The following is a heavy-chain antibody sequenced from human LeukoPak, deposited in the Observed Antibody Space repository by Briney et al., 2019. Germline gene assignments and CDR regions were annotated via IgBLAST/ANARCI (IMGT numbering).Heavy chain of an antibody. CDR3: ARDGCSTSTCYDF. D-gene: IGHD6-13*01. J-gene: IGHJ4*02. V-gene: IGHV3-33*01. CDR1: GFTFTCCG. Sequence: GASLRLSCAASGFTFTCCGFHWVRQAPGKGLEWEPAIWLDGRHASHADSVKGRFAISKDNSRTMFYLQMNSLRVEDTAVYYCARDGCSTSTCYDFWGQGTLVTVSS. CDR2: IWLDGRHA.